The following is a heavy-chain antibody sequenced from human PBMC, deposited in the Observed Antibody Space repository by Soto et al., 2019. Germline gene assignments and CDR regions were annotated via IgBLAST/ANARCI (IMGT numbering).Heavy chain of an antibody. V-gene: IGHV1-2*04. CDR3: ARGSLGTAQWLVRYYYGMDV. D-gene: IGHD6-19*01. CDR2: INPNSGGT. Sequence: QVQLVQSGAEVKKPGASVKVSCKASGYTFTGYYMHWVRQAPGQGLEWMGWINPNSGGTNYAQKFQGWVTMTRDTSISTDYMELIRLRSDDTAVYYCARGSLGTAQWLVRYYYGMDVWGQGTTVTVSS. J-gene: IGHJ6*02. CDR1: GYTFTGYY.